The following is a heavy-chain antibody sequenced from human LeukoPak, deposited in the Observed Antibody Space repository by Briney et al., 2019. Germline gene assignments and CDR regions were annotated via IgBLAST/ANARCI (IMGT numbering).Heavy chain of an antibody. CDR2: IPYHGSNK. CDR3: AREEGYTGTYSVDY. Sequence: GGSLRLPCAASGFTFSTYAIHWVRQGPGKGLEWVAVIPYHGSNKYYADSVKGRFTISRDNSKNTVYLQMNSLRAEDTAVYYCAREEGYTGTYSVDYWGQGTLVTVSA. D-gene: IGHD1-26*01. V-gene: IGHV3-30-3*01. J-gene: IGHJ4*02. CDR1: GFTFSTYA.